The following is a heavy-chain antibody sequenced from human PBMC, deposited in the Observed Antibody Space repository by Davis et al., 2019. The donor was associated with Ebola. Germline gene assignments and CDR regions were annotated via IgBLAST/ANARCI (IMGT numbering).Heavy chain of an antibody. J-gene: IGHJ4*01. D-gene: IGHD5-12*01. CDR3: VRDSGYYSHDY. CDR2: INEDGSAG. V-gene: IGHV3-7*01. Sequence: GESLKISCAASGFTFSSYGMSWVRQAPGKGLEWVANINEDGSAGYYVDSVKGRFTISRDNAKNSLYLQMNSLRVEDTAVYYCVRDSGYYSHDYWGHGTLVTVSS. CDR1: GFTFSSYG.